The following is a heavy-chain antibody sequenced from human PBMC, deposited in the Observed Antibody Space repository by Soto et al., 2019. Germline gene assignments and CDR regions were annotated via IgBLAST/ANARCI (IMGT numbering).Heavy chain of an antibody. CDR2: ISAYNGNT. CDR1: GYSFTSYG. Sequence: GXSVKVSCKASGYSFTSYGIIWVRQAPGQGLEWMGWISAYNGNTNYAQKLQGRVTMTTDTSTSTAYMELRSLRSDDTAVYYCAREGRDGYDNARYYGMDAWGQGTTVTVSS. CDR3: AREGRDGYDNARYYGMDA. V-gene: IGHV1-18*04. J-gene: IGHJ6*02. D-gene: IGHD5-12*01.